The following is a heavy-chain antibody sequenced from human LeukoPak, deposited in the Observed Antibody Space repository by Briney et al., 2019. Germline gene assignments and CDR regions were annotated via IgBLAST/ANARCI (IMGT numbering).Heavy chain of an antibody. CDR2: IIPIFGTA. V-gene: IGHV1-69*13. CDR1: GYTFTSYD. CDR3: ARDLYYYDSSGYYG. Sequence: SVKVSCKASGYTFTSYDISWVRQAPGQGLEWMGGIIPIFGTANYAQKFQGRVTITADESTSTAYMELSSLRSEDTAVYYCARDLYYYDSSGYYGWGQGTLVTVSS. J-gene: IGHJ4*02. D-gene: IGHD3-22*01.